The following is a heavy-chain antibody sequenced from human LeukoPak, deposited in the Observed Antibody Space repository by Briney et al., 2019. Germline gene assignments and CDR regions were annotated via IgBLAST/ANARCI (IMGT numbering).Heavy chain of an antibody. Sequence: GGSLRLSCAASGFTFSSYWMHWVRQAPGKGLEWVANIKQDESEKYYVDSVKGRFTISRDNAKNSLYLQMNSLRAEDTAVYFCARLRYNYGYHLDYWGQGTLVTVSS. CDR3: ARLRYNYGYHLDY. D-gene: IGHD5-18*01. CDR2: IKQDESEK. J-gene: IGHJ4*01. V-gene: IGHV3-7*01. CDR1: GFTFSSYW.